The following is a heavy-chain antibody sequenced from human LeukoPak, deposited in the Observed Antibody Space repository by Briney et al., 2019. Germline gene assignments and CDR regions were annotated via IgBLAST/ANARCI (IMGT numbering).Heavy chain of an antibody. Sequence: GGSLRLSCEASGFTLSDYHMSWIRQAPGKGLEWVSQISSSAYTMHHANSVKGRFTISRDNAKNSLSLQMSSLRADDTAVYYCARLNGHYSRGVDYWGQGTLVTVSS. J-gene: IGHJ4*01. CDR3: ARLNGHYSRGVDY. CDR2: ISSSAYTM. CDR1: GFTLSDYH. V-gene: IGHV3-11*01. D-gene: IGHD2-15*01.